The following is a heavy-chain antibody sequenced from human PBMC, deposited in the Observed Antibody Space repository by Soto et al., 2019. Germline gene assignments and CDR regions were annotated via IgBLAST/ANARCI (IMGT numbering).Heavy chain of an antibody. CDR2: IYHSGST. CDR3: ARVPDY. V-gene: IGHV4-30-2*01. Sequence: QLQLQESGSGLVKPSQTLSPTCAVSGGSISSGGYSWSWIRQPTGKGLEWIGYIYHSGSTYYNPSLKSRVTISVDRSKNQFSLKLSSVTAAVTAVYYGARVPDYWGQGTLVTVSS. J-gene: IGHJ4*02. CDR1: GGSISSGGYS.